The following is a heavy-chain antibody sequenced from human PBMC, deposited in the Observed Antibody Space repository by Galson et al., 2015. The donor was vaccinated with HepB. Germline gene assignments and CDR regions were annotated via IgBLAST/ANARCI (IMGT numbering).Heavy chain of an antibody. V-gene: IGHV5-51*01. CDR2: TYPGDSDT. CDR1: GYSFAHYW. Sequence: QSGAEVKKPGESLKISCKGFGYSFAHYWIGWVRQLPGKGLEWMGITYPGDSDTRYSPSFQGQVTISADKSISTAYLQWSSLKASDTAMYYCARCYDSRKDAFDIWGQGTMVTVSS. CDR3: ARCYDSRKDAFDI. D-gene: IGHD3-22*01. J-gene: IGHJ3*02.